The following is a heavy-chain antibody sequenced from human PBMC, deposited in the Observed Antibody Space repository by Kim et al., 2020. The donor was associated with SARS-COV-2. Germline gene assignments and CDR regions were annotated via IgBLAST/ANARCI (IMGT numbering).Heavy chain of an antibody. D-gene: IGHD3-10*02. CDR2: IRSKASSTAT. Sequence: GGSLRLSCAASGFTFSSSAMSWVRQAPGKGLEWVGGIRSKASSTATADAVSGRVSITRDRYESKITPQLKRKSVKTAATAVCDCLGVQGVNRCDYYYM. CDR1: GFTFSSSA. J-gene: IGHJ6*03. CDR3: LGVQGVNRCDYYYM. V-gene: IGHV3-73*01.